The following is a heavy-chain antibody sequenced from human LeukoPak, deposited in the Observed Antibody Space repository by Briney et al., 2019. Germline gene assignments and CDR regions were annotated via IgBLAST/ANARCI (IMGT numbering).Heavy chain of an antibody. Sequence: GRSLRLSCAASGFTFSSYAMSWVRQAPGKGLEWVSAISGSGGSTYYADSVKGRFTISRDNSKNTLYLQMNSLRAEDTAVYYCAKSYGLYCSSTSCYWDAFDIWGQGTMVTVSS. CDR1: GFTFSSYA. V-gene: IGHV3-23*01. CDR2: ISGSGGST. D-gene: IGHD2-2*01. CDR3: AKSYGLYCSSTSCYWDAFDI. J-gene: IGHJ3*02.